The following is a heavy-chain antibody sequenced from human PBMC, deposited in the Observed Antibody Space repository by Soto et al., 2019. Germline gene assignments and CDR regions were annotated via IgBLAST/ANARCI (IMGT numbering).Heavy chain of an antibody. CDR2: THHSGRT. CDR3: ARGLITGSQYSGGWYYFDS. D-gene: IGHD1-26*01. J-gene: IGHJ4*02. V-gene: IGHV4-4*02. Sequence: SETLSLTCTVSGGSMSSSNWWNWVRQPPGKGLEWIGETHHSGRTNYNPSLKSRVTISVDKSKNHFSLELSSVTAADTAVYYCARGLITGSQYSGGWYYFDSWGQGTQVTVSS. CDR1: GGSMSSSNW.